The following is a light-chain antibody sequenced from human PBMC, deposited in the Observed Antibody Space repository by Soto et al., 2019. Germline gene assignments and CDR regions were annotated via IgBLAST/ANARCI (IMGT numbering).Light chain of an antibody. V-gene: IGKV3-11*01. CDR3: QQRSSWPLT. CDR1: QSVSRY. J-gene: IGKJ4*01. Sequence: EIVLTQSPATLSLSPEERATLSCRASQSVSRYLAWYQQKPGQAPRLLIYDASNRATGIPARFSGSGSGTDFILTISSLEPEDFAVYYCQQRSSWPLTFGGGTKVDIK. CDR2: DAS.